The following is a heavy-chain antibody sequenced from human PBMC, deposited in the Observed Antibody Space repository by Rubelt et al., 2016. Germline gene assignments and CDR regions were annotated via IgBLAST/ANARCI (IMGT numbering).Heavy chain of an antibody. Sequence: VQLLESGGGLVQPGGSLRLSCAASGFTFSTYAMSWVRQAPGKGLEWVALIVRDGLNKYYADSVKGRFTISRDNSKNTLDLQMKSLKEEDTAVYYCVKDVRTTSGSYRYFDYWGQGTLVTVPS. J-gene: IGHJ4*02. CDR1: GFTFSTYA. CDR3: VKDVRTTSGSYRYFDY. V-gene: IGHV3-30*02. CDR2: IVRDGLNK. D-gene: IGHD3-10*01.